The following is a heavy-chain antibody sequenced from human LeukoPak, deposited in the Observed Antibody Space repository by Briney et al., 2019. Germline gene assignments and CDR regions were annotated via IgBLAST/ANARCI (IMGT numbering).Heavy chain of an antibody. Sequence: GGSLRPSCAASGFTASSHERNWFRQAPGKGLEWVSYISSSGSTIYYADSVKGRFTISRDNAKNSLYLQMNSLRAEDTAVYYCARMLQYSSVYMDVWGKGTTVTVSS. CDR1: GFTASSHE. CDR3: ARMLQYSSVYMDV. V-gene: IGHV3-48*03. J-gene: IGHJ6*03. CDR2: ISSSGSTI. D-gene: IGHD6-19*01.